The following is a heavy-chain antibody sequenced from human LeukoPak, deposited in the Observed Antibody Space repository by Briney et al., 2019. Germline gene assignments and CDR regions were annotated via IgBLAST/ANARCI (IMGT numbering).Heavy chain of an antibody. J-gene: IGHJ5*02. CDR1: GYTFTSYG. CDR3: ARGVCSGGSCYPRSVYNWFDP. CDR2: ISAYNGNT. D-gene: IGHD2-15*01. V-gene: IGHV1-18*01. Sequence: GASVKVCCKASGYTFTSYGISWVRQAPGQGLEWMGWISAYNGNTNYAQKLQVRVTMTTDTSTSTAYMELRSLRSDDTAVYYCARGVCSGGSCYPRSVYNWFDPWGQGTLVTVSS.